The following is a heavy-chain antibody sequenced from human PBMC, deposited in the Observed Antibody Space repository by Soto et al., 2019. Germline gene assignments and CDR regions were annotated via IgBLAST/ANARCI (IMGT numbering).Heavy chain of an antibody. CDR3: AKHYYDNSDYGYFDY. D-gene: IGHD3-22*01. CDR2: ISYDGINK. V-gene: IGHV3-30*18. J-gene: IGHJ4*02. Sequence: PGGSLRLSCAGSGFTFSSYGIHWVRQAPGKGLEWVAVISYDGINKYYTDSVKGRFTISRDNSKSTLYLQMNSLRAEDTAVYYCAKHYYDNSDYGYFDYWGQGTLVTVSS. CDR1: GFTFSSYG.